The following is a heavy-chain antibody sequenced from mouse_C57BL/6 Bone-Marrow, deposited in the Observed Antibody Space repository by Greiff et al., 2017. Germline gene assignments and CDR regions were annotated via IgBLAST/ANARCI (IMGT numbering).Heavy chain of an antibody. CDR2: ISYDGSN. Sequence: EVQLQESGPGLVKPSQSLSLTCSVTGYSITSGYYWNWIRQFPGNKLEWMGYISYDGSNNYNPSLKNRISITRDTSKNQFFLKLNSVTTEDTATYYGARVGLLYYFDYWGQGTTLTVSS. CDR3: ARVGLLYYFDY. CDR1: GYSITSGYY. J-gene: IGHJ2*01. V-gene: IGHV3-6*01. D-gene: IGHD1-1*01.